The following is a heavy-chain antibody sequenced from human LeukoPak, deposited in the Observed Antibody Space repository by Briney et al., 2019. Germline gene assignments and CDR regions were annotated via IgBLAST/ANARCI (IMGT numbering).Heavy chain of an antibody. D-gene: IGHD6-6*01. CDR1: GGTFSSYA. CDR3: ARGIAYSSSSARGYNYYFYGMAV. Sequence: SVKVSCKASGGTFSSYAISWVRQAPGQGLEWMGRIIPIVGIANYAQQFQGRVTINADKSTSTAYMELSSLRAEDTAVYYCARGIAYSSSSARGYNYYFYGMAVWGQGTTVTVSS. CDR2: IIPIVGIA. J-gene: IGHJ6*02. V-gene: IGHV1-69*04.